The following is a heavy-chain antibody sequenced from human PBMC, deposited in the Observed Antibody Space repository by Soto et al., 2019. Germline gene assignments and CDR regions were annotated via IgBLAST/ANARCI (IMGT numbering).Heavy chain of an antibody. Sequence: GGSLRLSCAACGFTFSSYSMNWVRQAPGKGLEWVSSISSSSSYIYYADSVKGRFTISRDNAKNSLYLQMNSLRAEDTAVYYCARALTRHRFDPWGQGTLVTVSS. CDR1: GFTFSSYS. V-gene: IGHV3-21*01. J-gene: IGHJ5*02. D-gene: IGHD6-6*01. CDR2: ISSSSSYI. CDR3: ARALTRHRFDP.